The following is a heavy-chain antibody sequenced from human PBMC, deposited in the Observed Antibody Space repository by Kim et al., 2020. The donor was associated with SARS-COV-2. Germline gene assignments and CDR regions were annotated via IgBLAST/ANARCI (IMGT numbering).Heavy chain of an antibody. Sequence: ASVKVSCKASGYTFTGYYMHWVRQAPGQGLEWMGRINPNSGGTNYAQKFQGRVTMTRDTSISTAYMELSRLRSDDTAVYYCARSGLGSRDYLDYYDSSGYWNYWGQGTLVTVSS. CDR1: GYTFTGYY. V-gene: IGHV1-2*06. CDR2: INPNSGGT. D-gene: IGHD3-22*01. J-gene: IGHJ4*02. CDR3: ARSGLGSRDYLDYYDSSGYWNY.